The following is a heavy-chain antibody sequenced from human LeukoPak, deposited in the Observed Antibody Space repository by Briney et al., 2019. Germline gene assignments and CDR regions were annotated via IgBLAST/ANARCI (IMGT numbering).Heavy chain of an antibody. Sequence: GGSLRLSCAASGFTFSTYTMSWVRQAPGKGLEWVSAISGSGGNRYYADSVKGRFTISRDNSKNKLYLQMESLRADDTAVYYCAKAAFSRTSYFDNWGQGTLVTASS. CDR2: ISGSGGNR. D-gene: IGHD3-3*02. CDR1: GFTFSTYT. J-gene: IGHJ4*02. V-gene: IGHV3-23*01. CDR3: AKAAFSRTSYFDN.